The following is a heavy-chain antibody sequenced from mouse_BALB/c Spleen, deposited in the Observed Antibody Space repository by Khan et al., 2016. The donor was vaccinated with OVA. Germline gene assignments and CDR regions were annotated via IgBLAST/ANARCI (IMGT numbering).Heavy chain of an antibody. CDR2: INPDSRTI. V-gene: IGHV4-1*02. J-gene: IGHJ3*01. CDR3: TRCGYYGLEVY. CDR1: GFAFSRYW. Sequence: EVKLEESGGGLVQPGGSLKLSCAASGFAFSRYWMSWVRQAPGKGLEWIGEINPDSRTINYTPSLKDKFIISRDNAKNTLYLQMSKVSSEDTALYYCTRCGYYGLEVYWGQGTLVTVSA. D-gene: IGHD2-3*01.